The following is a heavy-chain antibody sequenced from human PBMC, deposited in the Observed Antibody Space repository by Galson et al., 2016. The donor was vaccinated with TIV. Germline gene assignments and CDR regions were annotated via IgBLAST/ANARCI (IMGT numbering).Heavy chain of an antibody. Sequence: QSGAEVKKPGESLKISCKGSGYSFTSYWIGWVRQMPGKGLEWMGIMYPGDSDTRYSPSFQGQVTISADKSISTAYLQWSSLKASDTAMYYCARRADSSGYYYSFDYWGQGTLVTVSS. D-gene: IGHD3-22*01. CDR2: MYPGDSDT. CDR1: GYSFTSYW. J-gene: IGHJ4*02. V-gene: IGHV5-51*03. CDR3: ARRADSSGYYYSFDY.